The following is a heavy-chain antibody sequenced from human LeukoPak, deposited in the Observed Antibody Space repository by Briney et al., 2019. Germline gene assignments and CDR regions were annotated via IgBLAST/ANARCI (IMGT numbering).Heavy chain of an antibody. V-gene: IGHV1-69*04. CDR2: IIPILGIA. J-gene: IGHJ4*02. Sequence: GASVKVSCKAPGGTFSSYAISWVRQAPGQGLEWMGRIIPILGIANYAQKFQGRVTITADKSTSTAYMELSSLRSEDTAVYYCARALNYYDSSGYYSMDYWGQGTLVTVSS. D-gene: IGHD3-22*01. CDR3: ARALNYYDSSGYYSMDY. CDR1: GGTFSSYA.